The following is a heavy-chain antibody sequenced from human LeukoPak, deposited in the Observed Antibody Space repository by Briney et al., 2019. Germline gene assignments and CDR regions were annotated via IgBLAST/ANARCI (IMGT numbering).Heavy chain of an antibody. CDR1: GFTFSTYP. V-gene: IGHV3-30-3*01. CDR2: ISYDGSSK. CDR3: ARDLMATIYYYYGMDV. J-gene: IGHJ6*02. Sequence: GGSLRLSCAASGFTFSTYPMYWVRQAPGKGLEWVAVISYDGSSKYYTDSVKGRFTISRDISKNTLYLQMNTLRADDTAVYFCARDLMATIYYYYGMDVWGRGTTVTVSS. D-gene: IGHD5-24*01.